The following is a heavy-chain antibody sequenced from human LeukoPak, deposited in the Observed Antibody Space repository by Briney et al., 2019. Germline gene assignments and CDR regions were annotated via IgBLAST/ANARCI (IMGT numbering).Heavy chain of an antibody. J-gene: IGHJ4*02. CDR3: AREFLELLDY. D-gene: IGHD1-7*01. V-gene: IGHV3-33*01. Sequence: GGSLRLSCAASGFTFSSYGMHWVRQAPGKGLEWVAVIWYDGSNKYYADSVKGRFTISRDNSKNTLYLQMNSLRAEDTAVYCCAREFLELLDYWGQGTLVTVSS. CDR1: GFTFSSYG. CDR2: IWYDGSNK.